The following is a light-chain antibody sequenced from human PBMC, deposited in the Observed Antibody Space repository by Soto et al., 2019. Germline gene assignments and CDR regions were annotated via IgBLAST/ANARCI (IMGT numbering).Light chain of an antibody. CDR1: QIVSSTY. CDR2: GAS. CDR3: QQYGRSVT. J-gene: IGKJ4*01. V-gene: IGKV3-20*01. Sequence: EIVLTHSPGTLSLSPGERATLSCRASQIVSSTYLAWYQQKPGQAPRLLIYGASSRATGIPDRFSGSGSGTDFTLTISRLEPEDFAVYYCQQYGRSVTFGGGTKVDIK.